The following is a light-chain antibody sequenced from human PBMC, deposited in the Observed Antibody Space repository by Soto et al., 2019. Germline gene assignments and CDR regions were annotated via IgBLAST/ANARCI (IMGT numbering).Light chain of an antibody. J-gene: IGKJ1*01. CDR1: QSISSF. Sequence: DIQMTQSPSYLSASVGDRITITCRASQSISSFLNWYQHKPGKAPELLIFAASSLQSGVPSRFSGSGSWTDFTLTISNLQPEDFATYYCQQSSSTPWTFGQGTKVEIK. CDR3: QQSSSTPWT. V-gene: IGKV1-39*01. CDR2: AAS.